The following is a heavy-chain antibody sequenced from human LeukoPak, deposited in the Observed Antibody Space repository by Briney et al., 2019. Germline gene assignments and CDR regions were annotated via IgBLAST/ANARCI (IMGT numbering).Heavy chain of an antibody. D-gene: IGHD3/OR15-3a*01. CDR3: ATRYYGGLVTPDAFDI. CDR1: GYSFTSYW. Sequence: GESLKISCKGSGYSFTSYWIAWVRQMPGKGLEWMGIIYPDDSDTRYSPSFQGQVTISADKSISTAYLQWSSLKASDTAMYYCATRYYGGLVTPDAFDIWGQGTMVTVSS. CDR2: IYPDDSDT. J-gene: IGHJ3*02. V-gene: IGHV5-51*01.